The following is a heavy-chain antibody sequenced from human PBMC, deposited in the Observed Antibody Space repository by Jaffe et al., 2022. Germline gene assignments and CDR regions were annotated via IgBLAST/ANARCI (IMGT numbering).Heavy chain of an antibody. Sequence: EVQLLESGGGLVQPGGSLRLSCAASGFTFRNYDMNWVRQAPGKGLEWVSGISGSGATTYYADSVKGRFTISRDNSKTTLYLQMNSLRAEDTAVYYCAKVSLSSGYDLDYWGQGTVVTVSS. V-gene: IGHV3-23*01. D-gene: IGHD5-12*01. CDR3: AKVSLSSGYDLDY. CDR1: GFTFRNYD. CDR2: ISGSGATT. J-gene: IGHJ4*02.